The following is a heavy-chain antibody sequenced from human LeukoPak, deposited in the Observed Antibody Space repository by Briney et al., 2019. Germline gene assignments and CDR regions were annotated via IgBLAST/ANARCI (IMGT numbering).Heavy chain of an antibody. CDR3: AREHWIVAKPIDY. V-gene: IGHV3-30*04. CDR1: GFTFSSYA. Sequence: SGGSLRLSCAASGFTFSSYAMHWVRQAPGKGLEWVAVISYDGSNKYYADSVKGRFTISRDNSKNTLYLQMNSLRAEDTAVYYCAREHWIVAKPIDYWGQGTLVTVSS. CDR2: ISYDGSNK. D-gene: IGHD5-12*01. J-gene: IGHJ4*02.